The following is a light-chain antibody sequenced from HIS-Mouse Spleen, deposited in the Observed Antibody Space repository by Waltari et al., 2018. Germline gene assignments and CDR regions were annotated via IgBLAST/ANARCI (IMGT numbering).Light chain of an antibody. J-gene: IGLJ2*01. V-gene: IGLV2-8*01. Sequence: QSALTQPPSASGSPGQSVPISCTGTSSAVGGYNSVSWYQQHPGKAPNLMIYEVSKRPAGVPDRFSGYKSGNTASLTVSGLQAEDEADYYCSSYAGSNNFVVFGGGTKLTVL. CDR1: SSAVGGYNS. CDR2: EVS. CDR3: SSYAGSNNFVV.